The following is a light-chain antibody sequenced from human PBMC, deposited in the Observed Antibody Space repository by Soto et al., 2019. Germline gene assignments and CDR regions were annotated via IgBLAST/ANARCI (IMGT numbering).Light chain of an antibody. CDR3: QQFKSSPFT. CDR2: DAP. CDR1: QDIKNA. V-gene: IGKV1-13*02. J-gene: IGKJ3*01. Sequence: AIHLTQSPSSLSASVGDRVTVTCRAGQDIKNALVWYQQKPGKAPKLLIYDAPNLESGVPSRFSGSGSGTAFTLTISSLQPDDSATYYCQQFKSSPFTFGPGTKVEI.